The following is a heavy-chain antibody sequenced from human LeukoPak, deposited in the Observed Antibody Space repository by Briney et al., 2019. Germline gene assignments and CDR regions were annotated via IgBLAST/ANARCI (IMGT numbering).Heavy chain of an antibody. CDR2: INPNSGGT. CDR1: GYTFTGYY. J-gene: IGHJ3*02. D-gene: IGHD5-18*01. V-gene: IGHV1-2*06. Sequence: ASVKVSCKASGYTFTGYYMHWVRQAPGQGLEWMGRINPNSGGTNYAQKFRGRVTMTRDTSISTAYMELSRLRSDDTAVYYCARLDTAMVTDAFDIWGQGTMVTVSS. CDR3: ARLDTAMVTDAFDI.